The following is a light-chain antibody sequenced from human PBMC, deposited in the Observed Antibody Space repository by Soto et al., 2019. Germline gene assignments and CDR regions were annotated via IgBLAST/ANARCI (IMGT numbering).Light chain of an antibody. V-gene: IGKV4-1*01. J-gene: IGKJ4*01. CDR3: HQYYGAPLT. CDR1: QSLLSSRDNKNY. Sequence: DIVLTQSPDSLPVSLGERATINCKSSQSLLSSRDNKNYFAWYQEKPGQPPKLLISWASTRDSGVPDRISGSGSGTDFTLTISSLQAEDVAVYYCHQYYGAPLTFGGGTKVEIK. CDR2: WAS.